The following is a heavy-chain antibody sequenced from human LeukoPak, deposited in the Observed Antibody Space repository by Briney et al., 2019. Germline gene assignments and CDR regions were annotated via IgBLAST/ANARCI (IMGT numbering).Heavy chain of an antibody. J-gene: IGHJ4*02. D-gene: IGHD1-26*01. CDR2: INSDGSST. CDR3: ARLGGVGATKAHFDY. CDR1: GFTFSSYW. Sequence: TGGSLRLSCAASGFTFSSYWMHWVRQAPGKGLVWVSRINSDGSSTSYADSVKGRFTISRDNAKNTLYLQMNSLRAEDTAVYYCARLGGVGATKAHFDYWGQGTLVTVSS. V-gene: IGHV3-74*01.